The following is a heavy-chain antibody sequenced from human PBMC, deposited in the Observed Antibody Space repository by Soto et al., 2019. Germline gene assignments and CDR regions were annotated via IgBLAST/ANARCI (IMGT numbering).Heavy chain of an antibody. V-gene: IGHV3-33*01. Sequence: GGSLRLSCAASGFTFSSYGMHWVRQAPGKGLEWVAVIWYDGSNKYYADSVKGRFTISRDNSKNTLYLQMNSLRAEDTAVYYCARDTVTTFHFDYWGQGTLVTVSS. J-gene: IGHJ4*02. D-gene: IGHD4-17*01. CDR2: IWYDGSNK. CDR1: GFTFSSYG. CDR3: ARDTVTTFHFDY.